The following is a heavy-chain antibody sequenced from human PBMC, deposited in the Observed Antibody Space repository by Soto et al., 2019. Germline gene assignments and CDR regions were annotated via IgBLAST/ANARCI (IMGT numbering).Heavy chain of an antibody. CDR1: GGSFRNYV. V-gene: IGHV1-69*01. J-gene: IGHJ4*02. CDR3: VRAQRSLEWLCSFDY. Sequence: QVQLVQSGAEVKKPGSSVKVSCKASGGSFRNYVFSWVRQAPGQGLEWMGGIIPIFETTRYAQKFQGRVTIPADESTSTAYMELSSLRSEDTAVYYCVRAQRSLEWLCSFDYWGQGTLVTVSS. D-gene: IGHD3-3*01. CDR2: IIPIFETT.